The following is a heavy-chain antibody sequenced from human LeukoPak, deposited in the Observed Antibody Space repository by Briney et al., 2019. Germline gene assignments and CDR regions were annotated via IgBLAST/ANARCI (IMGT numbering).Heavy chain of an antibody. Sequence: PSETLSLTCTVSGGSVNNAAYYWSWIRQHPGKGLEWIGHIDYRGRTNYNPSLKSRVTISVDTSENQFSLRLSSVTAADTAMYYCARGVRDGYKTFDYWGQGTLVTVSS. D-gene: IGHD5-24*01. CDR1: GGSVNNAAYY. CDR2: IDYRGRT. V-gene: IGHV4-31*03. J-gene: IGHJ4*02. CDR3: ARGVRDGYKTFDY.